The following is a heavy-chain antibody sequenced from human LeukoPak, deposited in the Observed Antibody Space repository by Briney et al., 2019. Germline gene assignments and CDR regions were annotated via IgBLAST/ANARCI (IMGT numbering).Heavy chain of an antibody. D-gene: IGHD3/OR15-3a*01. Sequence: GGSLRLSCAASGFTFSSYAMHWVRQAPGKGLEWVAVISYDGSNKYYADSVKGRFTISRDNSKNTLYLQMNSLRAEDTAVYYCARDADSGWGRGTMVTVSS. J-gene: IGHJ3*01. CDR2: ISYDGSNK. CDR1: GFTFSSYA. V-gene: IGHV3-30*04. CDR3: ARDADSG.